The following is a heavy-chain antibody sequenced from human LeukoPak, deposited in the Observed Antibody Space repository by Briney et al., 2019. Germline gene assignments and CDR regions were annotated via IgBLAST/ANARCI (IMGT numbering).Heavy chain of an antibody. D-gene: IGHD5-18*01. J-gene: IGHJ4*02. CDR1: GFSLSSYS. CDR3: ARDDTKRILLGY. Sequence: PGGSLRLSCAASGFSLSSYSMNWVRQAPGKGLEWVSYISSSGSTIYYADSVKGRFTISRDNAKNSLYLQMNSLRSEDTAVYYCARDDTKRILLGYWGQGTLVTVSS. V-gene: IGHV3-48*04. CDR2: ISSSGSTI.